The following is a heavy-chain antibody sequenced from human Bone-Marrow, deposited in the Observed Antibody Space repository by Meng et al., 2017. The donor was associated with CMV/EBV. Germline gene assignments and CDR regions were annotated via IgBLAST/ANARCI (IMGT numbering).Heavy chain of an antibody. D-gene: IGHD1-26*01. V-gene: IGHV3-74*01. J-gene: IGHJ3*02. Sequence: GESLKISCAASGFTFSSYWMHWVRQAPGKGLVWVSRINSDGSSTSYADSVKGRFTISRDNAKNTLYLQMNSLRAEDTAVYYCARDRRVGAIGGAFDIWGQGTMVTV. CDR2: INSDGSST. CDR1: GFTFSSYW. CDR3: ARDRRVGAIGGAFDI.